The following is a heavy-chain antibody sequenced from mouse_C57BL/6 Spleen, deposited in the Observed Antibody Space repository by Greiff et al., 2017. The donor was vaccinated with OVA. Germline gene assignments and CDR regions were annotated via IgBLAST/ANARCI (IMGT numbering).Heavy chain of an antibody. CDR1: GFTFSSYA. J-gene: IGHJ1*03. CDR3: TRDGEGYYYGSSYWYFDV. CDR2: ISSGGDYI. V-gene: IGHV5-9-1*02. D-gene: IGHD1-1*01. Sequence: EVQVVESGEGLVKPGGSLKLSCAASGFTFSSYAMSWVRQTPEKRLEWVAYISSGGDYIYYADTVKGRFTISRDNARNTLYLQMSSLKSEDTAMYYCTRDGEGYYYGSSYWYFDVWGTGTTVTVSS.